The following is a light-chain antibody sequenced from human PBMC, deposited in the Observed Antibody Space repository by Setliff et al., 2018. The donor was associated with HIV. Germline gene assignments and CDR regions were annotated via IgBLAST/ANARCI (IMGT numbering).Light chain of an antibody. Sequence: DIRMTQSPSSLSASVEDRVTIKCRASQTISIYLNWYQQKPGKAPTLLIYTASSLQNGVPSRFSVSGSGTDFTLTISNLQPEDSATYYCQQSYSGWTFGQGTKVDIK. CDR1: QTISIY. CDR2: TAS. V-gene: IGKV1-39*01. J-gene: IGKJ1*01. CDR3: QQSYSGWT.